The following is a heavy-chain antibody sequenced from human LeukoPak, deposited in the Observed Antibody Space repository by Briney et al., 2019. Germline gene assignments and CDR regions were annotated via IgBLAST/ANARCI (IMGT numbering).Heavy chain of an antibody. CDR2: IRYDANEK. D-gene: IGHD2-15*01. CDR3: AQERDRRGYFEY. CDR1: GFTFSSSA. V-gene: IGHV3-30*02. J-gene: IGHJ4*02. Sequence: PGGSLRLSGATSGFTFSSSAMHWVRPPPGKGLEWVTFIRYDANEKYYAASVKGRFTVSRDNSKNTLYLQMNSLTVEDTAVYYCAQERDRRGYFEYWSQGTPVTVSS.